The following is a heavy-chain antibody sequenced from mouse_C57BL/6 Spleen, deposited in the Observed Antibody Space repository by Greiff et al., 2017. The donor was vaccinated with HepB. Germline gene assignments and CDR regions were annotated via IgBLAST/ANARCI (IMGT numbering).Heavy chain of an antibody. CDR1: GYTFTSYW. D-gene: IGHD2-3*01. CDR3: ARGEDGYYVGAMDY. V-gene: IGHV1-64*01. CDR2: IHPNSGST. J-gene: IGHJ4*01. Sequence: VQLQQPGAELVKPGASVKLSCKASGYTFTSYWMHWVKQRPGQGLEWIGMIHPNSGSTNYNEKFKSKATLTVDKSSSTAYMQLSSLTSEDSAVYYCARGEDGYYVGAMDYWGQGTSVTVSS.